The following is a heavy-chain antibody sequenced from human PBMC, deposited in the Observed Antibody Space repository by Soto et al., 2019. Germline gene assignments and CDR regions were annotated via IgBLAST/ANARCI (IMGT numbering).Heavy chain of an antibody. D-gene: IGHD3-9*01. CDR3: ARRYYDILTSAGDWFDP. J-gene: IGHJ5*02. V-gene: IGHV4-30-4*01. CDR1: GGSISSGDYY. CDR2: IYYSGST. Sequence: PSETLSLTCTVSGGSISSGDYYWSWIRQPPGKGLEWIGYIYYSGSTYYNPSLKSRVTISVDTSKNQFSLKLSSVTAADTAVYYCARRYYDILTSAGDWFDPWGQGTLVTVSS.